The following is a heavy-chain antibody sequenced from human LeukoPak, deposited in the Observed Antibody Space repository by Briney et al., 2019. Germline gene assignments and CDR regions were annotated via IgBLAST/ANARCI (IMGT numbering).Heavy chain of an antibody. CDR3: AGGYCSGGSCYSGGWYFDL. Sequence: PGGSLRLSCAASGFTFSSYSMNWVRQAPGKGLEWVSSISSSSSYIYYADSVKGRFTISRDNAKSSLYLQMNSLRAEDTAVYHYAGGYCSGGSCYSGGWYFDLWGRGTLVTVSS. V-gene: IGHV3-21*01. D-gene: IGHD2-15*01. CDR2: ISSSSSYI. J-gene: IGHJ2*01. CDR1: GFTFSSYS.